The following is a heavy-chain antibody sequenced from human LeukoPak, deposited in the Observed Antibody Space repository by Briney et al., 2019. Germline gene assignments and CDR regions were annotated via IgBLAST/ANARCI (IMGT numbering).Heavy chain of an antibody. CDR3: ARDGACSSTSCQSFDY. CDR1: GFTFSSYG. D-gene: IGHD2-2*01. V-gene: IGHV3-30*03. J-gene: IGHJ4*02. CDR2: ISYDGSNK. Sequence: PGGSLRLSCAASGFTFSSYGMHWVRQAPGKGLEWVAVISYDGSNKYYADSVKGRFTISRDNSKNTLYLQMNSLRTDDTAVYYCARDGACSSTSCQSFDYWGQGTLVTVSS.